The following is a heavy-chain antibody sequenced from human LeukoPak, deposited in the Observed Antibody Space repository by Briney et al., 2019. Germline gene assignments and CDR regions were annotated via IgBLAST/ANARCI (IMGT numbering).Heavy chain of an antibody. CDR2: IHTSGTT. Sequence: SETLSLTCAVSDGSISRYLWSWIRQPAGKGLEWLGRIHTSGTTTYSPSFQSRVTMSMDTSKKQISLRLSSVTAADTAVYYCARSDYGGNSRTEGHFDYWGQGTLVTVSS. J-gene: IGHJ4*02. V-gene: IGHV4-4*07. D-gene: IGHD4-23*01. CDR1: DGSISRYL. CDR3: ARSDYGGNSRTEGHFDY.